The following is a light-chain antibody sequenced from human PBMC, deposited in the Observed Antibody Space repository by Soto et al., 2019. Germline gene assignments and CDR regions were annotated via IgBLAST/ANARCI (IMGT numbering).Light chain of an antibody. CDR2: KES. CDR1: QGISSW. V-gene: IGKV1-5*03. CDR3: QQYNSYPWT. J-gene: IGKJ1*01. Sequence: DIQMTQSPSTLSASVGDRVTITCRASQGISSWLAWYQQKPGKAPKLLIYKESTLESGVPSNFSGSGSATEFTLTISSLQPEDFATYYCQQYNSYPWTFGQGTKVDVK.